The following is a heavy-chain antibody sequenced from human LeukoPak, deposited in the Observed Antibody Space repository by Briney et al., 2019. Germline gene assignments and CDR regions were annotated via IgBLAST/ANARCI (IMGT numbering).Heavy chain of an antibody. D-gene: IGHD2-8*02. CDR3: AKESWSHYFDY. V-gene: IGHV4-34*01. J-gene: IGHJ4*02. Sequence: PSETLSLTCAVYGGSFSGYYWSWIRQPPGKGLEWIGEINHSGSTNYNPSLKSRVTISVDTSKNQFSLKLSSVTAADTAVYYCAKESWSHYFDYWGQGTLVTVSS. CDR1: GGSFSGYY. CDR2: INHSGST.